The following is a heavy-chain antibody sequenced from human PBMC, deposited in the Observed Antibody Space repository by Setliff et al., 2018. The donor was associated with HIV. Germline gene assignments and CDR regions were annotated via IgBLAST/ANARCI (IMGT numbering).Heavy chain of an antibody. Sequence: SETLSLTCAVYGGSFNGYYWTWIRQPPGKGLEWIGEIDHSGSTKYHASLKSRVTISIDTSKNQISLKLSSVTAADTAVYYCARGLNYYGSGSYLPLGYWGQGTLATVSS. V-gene: IGHV4-34*01. CDR1: GGSFNGYY. J-gene: IGHJ4*02. CDR2: IDHSGST. D-gene: IGHD3-10*01. CDR3: ARGLNYYGSGSYLPLGY.